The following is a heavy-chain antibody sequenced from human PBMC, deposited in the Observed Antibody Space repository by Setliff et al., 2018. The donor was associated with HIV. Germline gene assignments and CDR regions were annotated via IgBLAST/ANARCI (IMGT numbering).Heavy chain of an antibody. CDR2: INEDGNKK. V-gene: IGHV3-7*03. J-gene: IGHJ5*02. Sequence: PGGSLRLSCAASRFSFTTSWMTWVRQAPGKGLEWIANINEDGNKKYHAGSVWGRFTISRDNSRNIVYLQMYSLRIEDTAVYYCAKGIKWLAPWGQGTLVTVSS. CDR1: RFSFTTSW. CDR3: AKGIKWLAP. D-gene: IGHD2-15*01.